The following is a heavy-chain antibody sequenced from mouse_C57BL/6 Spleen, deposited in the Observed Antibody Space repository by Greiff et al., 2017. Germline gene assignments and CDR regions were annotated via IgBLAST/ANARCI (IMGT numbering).Heavy chain of an antibody. CDR2: ISDGGSYT. CDR1: GFTFSSYA. CDR3: ARAQIPYYFDY. D-gene: IGHD3-2*02. Sequence: EVQVVESGGGLVKPGGSLKLSCAASGFTFSSYAMSWVRQTPEKRLEWVATISDGGSYTYYPDNVKGRFTISRDNAKNNLYLQMSHLKSEDTAMYYCARAQIPYYFDYWGQGTTLTVSS. V-gene: IGHV5-4*01. J-gene: IGHJ2*01.